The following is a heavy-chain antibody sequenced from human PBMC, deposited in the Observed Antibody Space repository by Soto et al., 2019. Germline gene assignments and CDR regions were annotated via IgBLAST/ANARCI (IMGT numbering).Heavy chain of an antibody. CDR1: GFTFSSYA. J-gene: IGHJ5*02. V-gene: IGHV3-23*01. Sequence: EVQLLESGGGLVQPGGSLRLSCAASGFTFSSYAMSWVRQAPGKGLEWVSAISGSGGSTYYAESVKGRFTISRDNSKNTLDLKINSLRAEDTAEYYCAKGVLAGGWFDPLGQGTMVTVSS. CDR2: ISGSGGST. CDR3: AKGVLAGGWFDP.